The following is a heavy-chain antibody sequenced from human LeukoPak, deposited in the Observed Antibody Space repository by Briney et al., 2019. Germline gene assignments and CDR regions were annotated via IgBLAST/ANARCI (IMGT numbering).Heavy chain of an antibody. CDR2: IRFDGTNK. V-gene: IGHV3-30*02. CDR1: GFTFSSYG. Sequence: GGSLRLSCAASGFTFSSYGMHWVCQAPGKGLEWVAFIRFDGTNKNYADSVKGRFTISRDNSKNTLFLQMNSLRAEDTAVYYCVTLPGSHVSGSYYNFVYWGQGTLVTVSS. D-gene: IGHD3-10*01. J-gene: IGHJ4*02. CDR3: VTLPGSHVSGSYYNFVY.